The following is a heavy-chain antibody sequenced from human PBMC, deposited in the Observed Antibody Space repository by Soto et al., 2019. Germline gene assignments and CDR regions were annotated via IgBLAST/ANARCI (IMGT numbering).Heavy chain of an antibody. D-gene: IGHD3-22*01. Sequence: SETLSLTCTVSGGSIISGDYYFIWIRQPPWKGLEWIGYIYYSGSTYYNPSLKSRVTISVDTSKNQFSLKLSSVTAADTAVYYCARSLITMIVVVPYYFDYWGQGTLVTVSS. V-gene: IGHV4-30-4*01. CDR1: GGSIISGDYY. J-gene: IGHJ4*02. CDR2: IYYSGST. CDR3: ARSLITMIVVVPYYFDY.